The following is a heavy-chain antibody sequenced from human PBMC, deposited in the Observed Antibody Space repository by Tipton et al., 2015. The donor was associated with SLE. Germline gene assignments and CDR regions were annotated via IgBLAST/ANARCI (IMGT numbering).Heavy chain of an antibody. CDR2: IYYSGST. Sequence: TLSLTCTVSGDSVISGTYYWSWIRQPPGKGLEWIGYIYYSGSTYYNPSLKSRVTISVDTSKNQFSLKLSSVTAADAAVYYCARGDGYNFDYWGQGTLVTVSS. D-gene: IGHD5-24*01. V-gene: IGHV4-61*01. J-gene: IGHJ4*02. CDR1: GDSVISGTYY. CDR3: ARGDGYNFDY.